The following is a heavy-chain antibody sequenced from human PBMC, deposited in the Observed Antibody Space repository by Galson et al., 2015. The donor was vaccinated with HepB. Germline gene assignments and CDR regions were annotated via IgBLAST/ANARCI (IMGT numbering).Heavy chain of an antibody. CDR1: GYTFTNYG. CDR3: ARGSVPAATVAYYFDC. CDR2: ISTYNGDT. J-gene: IGHJ4*02. D-gene: IGHD2-2*01. V-gene: IGHV1-18*01. Sequence: SVKVSCKASGYTFTNYGINWVRQAPGQGLEWMGWISTYNGDTNYAENLQGRVAVTIDTSTSTTYLELKNLRSDDTAVYYCARGSVPAATVAYYFDCWGQRTLVTVSS.